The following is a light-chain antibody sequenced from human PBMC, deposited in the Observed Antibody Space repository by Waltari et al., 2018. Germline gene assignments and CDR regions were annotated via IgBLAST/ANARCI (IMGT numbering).Light chain of an antibody. CDR2: VNSDGSH. V-gene: IGLV4-69*01. J-gene: IGLJ3*02. Sequence: VKLTCTLSSGYSSNVIAWLQQQPGKGPRYLMKVNSDGSHRKGDDIPDRFSASKSGTECQLTISSLQSEDEADYFCQTGGHGTWVFGGGTKLTVL. CDR1: SGYSSNV. CDR3: QTGGHGTWV.